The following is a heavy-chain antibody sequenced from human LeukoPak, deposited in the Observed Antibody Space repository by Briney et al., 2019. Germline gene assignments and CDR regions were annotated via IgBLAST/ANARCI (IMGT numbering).Heavy chain of an antibody. D-gene: IGHD1-14*01. J-gene: IGHJ4*02. CDR1: GGSISTYY. Sequence: SETLSLTCTVSGGSISTYYWSWIRQPPGKGLEWIGSIYYSGSTYYNPSLKSRVTMFLDTSKNEFSLRLTSMTAADTATYYCASLRFGNWGQGTLVTVSS. CDR3: ASLRFGN. CDR2: IYYSGST. V-gene: IGHV4-59*04.